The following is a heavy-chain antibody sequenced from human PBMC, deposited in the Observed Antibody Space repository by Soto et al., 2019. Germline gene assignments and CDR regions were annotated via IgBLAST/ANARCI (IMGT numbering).Heavy chain of an antibody. V-gene: IGHV2-5*02. CDR3: PYSRGFYAFDI. CDR1: GFSLSTSGVG. J-gene: IGHJ3*02. CDR2: LYWDDDK. D-gene: IGHD4-17*01. Sequence: QITLKESGPTLVKPTQTLTLTCTFSGFSLSTSGVGVGWIRQPPGKALEWLALLYWDDDKRYSPSLKSRLTITKDTSKNQVVLTMTNMDPVDTATYYCPYSRGFYAFDIWGQGTMVTVSS.